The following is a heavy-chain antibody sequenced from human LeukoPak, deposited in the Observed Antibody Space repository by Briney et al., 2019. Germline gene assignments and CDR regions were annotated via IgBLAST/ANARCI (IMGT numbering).Heavy chain of an antibody. D-gene: IGHD3-10*01. CDR3: ARGLNRGYGSGRSKVYFQH. V-gene: IGHV4-34*01. J-gene: IGHJ1*01. CDR2: INHSGST. Sequence: SETLSLTCAVYGGSFSGYYWSWIRQPPGKGLEWIGEINHSGSTNYNPSLKSRVTISVDTSKNQFSLKLSSVTAADTAVYYCARGLNRGYGSGRSKVYFQHWGQGTLVTVSS. CDR1: GGSFSGYY.